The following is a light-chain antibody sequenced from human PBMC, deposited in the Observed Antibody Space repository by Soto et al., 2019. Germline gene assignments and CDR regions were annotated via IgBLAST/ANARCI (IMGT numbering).Light chain of an antibody. J-gene: IGLJ2*01. Sequence: QSALTQPPSASGTPGQRVTISCSGSSSNIGSNTVNWYQQLPGTAPKLLIYSNNQRPSGVPDRFSGSKSGTSDSLAISGLQSEDEADYYCAAWDDSLNGRVFGGGTKLTVL. CDR2: SNN. CDR3: AAWDDSLNGRV. V-gene: IGLV1-44*01. CDR1: SSNIGSNT.